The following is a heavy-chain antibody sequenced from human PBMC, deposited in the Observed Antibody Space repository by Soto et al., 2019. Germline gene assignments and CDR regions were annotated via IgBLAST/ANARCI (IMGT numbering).Heavy chain of an antibody. CDR2: ISGYNGNT. J-gene: IGHJ5*02. V-gene: IGHV1-18*01. CDR1: GYTFTSYG. D-gene: IGHD4-17*01. Sequence: ASVKVSCKASGYTFTSYGMSWVPQAPGQGLEWMGWISGYNGNTNYAQKLQGRVTMTTDTSTSTAYMDLRSLRSDDTAVYYCARAKTTVTYNCFDPCGQRTLVTASS. CDR3: ARAKTTVTYNCFDP.